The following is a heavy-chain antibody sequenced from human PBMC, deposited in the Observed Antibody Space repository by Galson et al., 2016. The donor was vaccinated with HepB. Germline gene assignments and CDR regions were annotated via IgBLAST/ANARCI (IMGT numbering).Heavy chain of an antibody. CDR3: ASAGGESGYDYYYGIDV. Sequence: PLSLTCTVSGGSVGNNGFYWSWIRQRPGKGLEWIGYSHYSGSTYHKPSLRSRVTISLDSSKNQFSLKLTSVTAADTAVYYCASAGGESGYDYYYGIDVWGQGTSVTVSS. J-gene: IGHJ6*02. CDR2: SHYSGST. V-gene: IGHV4-31*03. CDR1: GGSVGNNGFY. D-gene: IGHD3-16*01.